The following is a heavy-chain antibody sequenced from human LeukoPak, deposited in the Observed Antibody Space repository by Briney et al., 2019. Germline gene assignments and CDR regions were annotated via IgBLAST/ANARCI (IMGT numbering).Heavy chain of an antibody. Sequence: PSETLSLTCTVSGDSISSSNSYWGWIRQPPGKGLEWIGEINHSGSTNYNPSLKSRVTISVDTSKNQFSLKLSSVTAADTAVYYCASTRSITMVRGDHTDYWGQGTLVTVSS. J-gene: IGHJ4*02. V-gene: IGHV4-39*07. CDR3: ASTRSITMVRGDHTDY. CDR2: INHSGST. D-gene: IGHD3-10*01. CDR1: GDSISSSNSY.